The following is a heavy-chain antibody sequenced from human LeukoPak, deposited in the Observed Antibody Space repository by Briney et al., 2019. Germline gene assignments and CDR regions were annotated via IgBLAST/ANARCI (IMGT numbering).Heavy chain of an antibody. CDR3: ARDAPSIVVVPAAAHYYYYGMDG. J-gene: IGHJ6*02. D-gene: IGHD2-2*01. CDR2: ICSSSSNI. V-gene: IGHV3-21*01. CDR1: GFTFSSYS. Sequence: PGGSLRLSRAASGFTFSSYSMNWVRQAPGKGLEWVSSICSSSSNIYYADSVKGRFTISRDNAKNSLYLQMNSLRAEDTAVYYCARDAPSIVVVPAAAHYYYYGMDGWGQGTTVTVSS.